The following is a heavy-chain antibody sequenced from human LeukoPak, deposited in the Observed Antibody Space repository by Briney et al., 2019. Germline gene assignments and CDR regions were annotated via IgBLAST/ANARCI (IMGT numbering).Heavy chain of an antibody. CDR1: GFSFDDYA. Sequence: SLRLSCAASGFSFDDYAMYWVRQAPGKGLECVSGINWNSGSIDYADSVKGRFTISRDNAKNSLYLQMNSLTAEDTAVYYCAGGLWFGELPQSEWGQGTLVTVSS. CDR2: INWNSGSI. J-gene: IGHJ4*02. CDR3: AGGLWFGELPQSE. D-gene: IGHD3-10*01. V-gene: IGHV3-9*01.